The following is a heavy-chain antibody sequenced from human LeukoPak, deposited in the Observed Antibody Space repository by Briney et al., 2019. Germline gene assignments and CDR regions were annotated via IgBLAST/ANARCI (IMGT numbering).Heavy chain of an antibody. Sequence: GGSLRLSCAASGFTVSSNYMSWVRQAPGKGLEWVSVIYSGGSTYYADSVKGRFTISRDNSKNTLYLQMNSLRAEDTAVYYCASMGFKEWLVIDYWGQGTLVTVSS. V-gene: IGHV3-66*01. D-gene: IGHD6-19*01. CDR2: IYSGGST. CDR3: ASMGFKEWLVIDY. J-gene: IGHJ4*02. CDR1: GFTVSSNY.